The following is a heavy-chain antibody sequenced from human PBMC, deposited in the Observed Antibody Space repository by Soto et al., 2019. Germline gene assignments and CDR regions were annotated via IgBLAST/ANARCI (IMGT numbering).Heavy chain of an antibody. V-gene: IGHV1-8*01. CDR1: GYTFTSYD. Sequence: QVQLVQSGAEVKKPGASVKVSCKASGYTFTSYDINWVRQATGQGLEWMGWMNPNSGNTGYAQKFQGRVTMTRNTSISTAYMELSSLRSEDTAVYYCATALLGYCSCGSCYSDYWGQGTLVTVSS. D-gene: IGHD2-15*01. CDR3: ATALLGYCSCGSCYSDY. CDR2: MNPNSGNT. J-gene: IGHJ4*02.